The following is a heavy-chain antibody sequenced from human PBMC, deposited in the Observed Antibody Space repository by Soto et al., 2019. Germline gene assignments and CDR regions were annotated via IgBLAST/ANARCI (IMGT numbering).Heavy chain of an antibody. V-gene: IGHV5-10-1*01. CDR2: IDPSDSYT. CDR1: GYSFTSYW. Sequence: GESLKISCKCSGYSFTSYWISWVRQMPGKGLEWMGRIDPSDSYTNYSPSFQGHVTISADKSISTAYLQWSSLKASDTAMYYCASAIGGSSSWYFWFDPWGQGTLVTGSS. CDR3: ASAIGGSSSWYFWFDP. D-gene: IGHD6-13*01. J-gene: IGHJ5*02.